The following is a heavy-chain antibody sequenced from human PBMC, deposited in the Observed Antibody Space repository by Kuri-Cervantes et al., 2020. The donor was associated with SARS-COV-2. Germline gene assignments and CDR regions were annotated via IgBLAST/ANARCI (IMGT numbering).Heavy chain of an antibody. CDR1: GFTFSSYW. Sequence: GGSLRLSCAASGFTFSSYWMSWVRQAPGKGLEWVAVVSYDGSNKYYADSVKGRFTISRDNSKNTLYLQMNSLRAEDTAVYYCARARAGGYNDAFDIRGQGTMVTVSS. V-gene: IGHV3-30-3*01. CDR3: ARARAGGYNDAFDI. J-gene: IGHJ3*02. D-gene: IGHD5-24*01. CDR2: VSYDGSNK.